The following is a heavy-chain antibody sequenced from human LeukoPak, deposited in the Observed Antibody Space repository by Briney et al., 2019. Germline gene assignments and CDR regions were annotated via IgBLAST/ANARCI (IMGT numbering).Heavy chain of an antibody. CDR1: GGSISSSSYY. Sequence: PSETLSLTCTVSGGSISSSSYYWGWIRQPPGKGLEWIGSIYYSGSAYYSPSLKSRVTISVDTPKNQFSLKLSSVTAADTAVYYCASQVGYYDFWSGYSNSWGQGTMVTVSS. D-gene: IGHD3-3*01. J-gene: IGHJ3*01. CDR2: IYYSGSA. V-gene: IGHV4-39*01. CDR3: ASQVGYYDFWSGYSNS.